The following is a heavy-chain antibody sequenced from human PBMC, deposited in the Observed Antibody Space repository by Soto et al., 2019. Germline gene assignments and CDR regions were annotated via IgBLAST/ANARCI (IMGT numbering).Heavy chain of an antibody. CDR3: AFPRGGDIKFGLDY. D-gene: IGHD3-16*01. J-gene: IGHJ4*02. Sequence: HPGGSLRISCAASGFTFSSYAMNWIRQAPGKGLEWVSVISGSGASTYYADSVKGRFTVSRDNSKNTLYLQMNSLSVDDTAVYYCAFPRGGDIKFGLDYWGQGTLVTVSS. CDR1: GFTFSSYA. V-gene: IGHV3-23*01. CDR2: ISGSGAST.